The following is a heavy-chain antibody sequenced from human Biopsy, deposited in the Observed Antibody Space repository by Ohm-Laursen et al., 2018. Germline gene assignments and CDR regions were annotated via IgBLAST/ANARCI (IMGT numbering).Heavy chain of an antibody. CDR1: GFSLNTSKVG. D-gene: IGHD3-22*01. V-gene: IGHV2-5*02. CDR3: AHSSTITTWNY. CDR2: VYWDDDK. Sequence: TQTLTLTCTFSGFSLNTSKVGVGWIRQPPGKALEWLALVYWDDDKRYSPSLKNRLTITKDTSKNQVVLTMTNMDPLDTATYYCAHSSTITTWNYWGQGTLVTVSS. J-gene: IGHJ4*02.